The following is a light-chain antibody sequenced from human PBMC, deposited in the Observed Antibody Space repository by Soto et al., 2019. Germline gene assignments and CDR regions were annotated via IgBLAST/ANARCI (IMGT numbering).Light chain of an antibody. V-gene: IGLV2-14*03. CDR1: SSDVGTYNY. CDR2: GVS. J-gene: IGLJ1*01. Sequence: HSVLTQPASVSGSPGQSITISCTGTSSDVGTYNYVTWYQQHPDNAPKVIIYGVSNRPSGMSSRFSGSKSGNTASLTISGLQAEDEADYYCCSYTTSSRYVFGTGTKLTVL. CDR3: CSYTTSSRYV.